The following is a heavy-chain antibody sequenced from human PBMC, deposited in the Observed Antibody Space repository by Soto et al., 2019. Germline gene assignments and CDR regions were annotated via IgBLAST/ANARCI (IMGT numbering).Heavy chain of an antibody. CDR3: ARSGYSSSSWTFDY. D-gene: IGHD6-6*01. CDR1: GGTFSSYA. J-gene: IGHJ4*02. V-gene: IGHV1-69*13. CDR2: IIPIFGTA. Sequence: ASVKVSCKASGGTFSSYAISWVRQAPGQGLEWKGGIIPIFGTANYAQKFQGRVTITADESTSTAYMELSSLRSEDTAVYYCARSGYSSSSWTFDYWGQGTLVTVSS.